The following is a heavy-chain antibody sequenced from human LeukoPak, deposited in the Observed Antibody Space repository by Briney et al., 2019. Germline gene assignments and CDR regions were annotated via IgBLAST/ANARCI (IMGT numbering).Heavy chain of an antibody. Sequence: GESLKISCKGSGYSFTTYWIGWVRQMPGKGLELMGIIYAGDSETRYRPSFQGQVPISADRPINTAYLPWSSLKASDTAMYYCARHSVPTYYYDSTASRAADYWGKGTLVTVSS. CDR3: ARHSVPTYYYDSTASRAADY. D-gene: IGHD3-22*01. J-gene: IGHJ4*02. CDR1: GYSFTTYW. CDR2: IYAGDSET. V-gene: IGHV5-51*01.